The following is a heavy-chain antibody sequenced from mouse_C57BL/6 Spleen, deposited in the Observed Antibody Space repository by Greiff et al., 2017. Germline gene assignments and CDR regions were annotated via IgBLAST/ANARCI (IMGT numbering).Heavy chain of an antibody. J-gene: IGHJ3*01. CDR2: INPGSGGT. Sequence: QVQLQQSGAELVRPGTSVKVSCKASGYAFTNYLIEWVKQRPGQGLEWIGVINPGSGGTNYNEKFKGKATLTADKSSSTAYMQLSSLTSEDSAVYFCARGGFITTVVDEAWFAYWGQGTLVTVSA. V-gene: IGHV1-54*01. CDR1: GYAFTNYL. CDR3: ARGGFITTVVDEAWFAY. D-gene: IGHD1-1*01.